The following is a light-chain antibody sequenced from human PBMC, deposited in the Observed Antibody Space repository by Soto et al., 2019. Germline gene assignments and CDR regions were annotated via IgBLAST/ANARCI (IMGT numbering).Light chain of an antibody. J-gene: IGLJ1*01. CDR1: SSDVGGYDY. CDR3: CSYSDTYTYV. Sequence: QSVLTQPRSVSESPGQSVTISCTGTSSDVGGYDYLSWYQQHPGKAPKLLIYGVSERPSGVPDRFSGSKSGSTASLTISGLQAEDEAESYCCSYSDTYTYVFGTGTKVTVL. CDR2: GVS. V-gene: IGLV2-11*01.